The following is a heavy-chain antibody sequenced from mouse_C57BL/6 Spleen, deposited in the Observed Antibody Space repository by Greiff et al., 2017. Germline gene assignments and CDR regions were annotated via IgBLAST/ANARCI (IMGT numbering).Heavy chain of an antibody. D-gene: IGHD2-5*01. CDR1: GYAFSSSW. J-gene: IGHJ2*01. Sequence: VQGVESGPELVKPGASVKISCKASGYAFSSSWMNWVKQRPGKGLEWIGRIYPGDGDTNYNGKFKGKATLTADKSSSTAYMQLSSLTSEDSAVYFCARLYSNYEEVFDYWGQGTTLTVSS. CDR3: ARLYSNYEEVFDY. V-gene: IGHV1-82*01. CDR2: IYPGDGDT.